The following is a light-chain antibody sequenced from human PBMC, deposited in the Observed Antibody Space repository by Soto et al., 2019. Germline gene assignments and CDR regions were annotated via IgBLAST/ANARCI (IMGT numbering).Light chain of an antibody. V-gene: IGLV2-14*01. J-gene: IGLJ2*01. CDR3: SAYRGSSTVV. Sequence: QSALTQPASVSGSPGQSITISCTGTSSDVGGYNYVSWYQQHPGKAPKLMIYEVSNRPSGVSNRFSGSKSGDTASLTISGLQAEDEADYYCSAYRGSSTVVFGGGTKLTVI. CDR1: SSDVGGYNY. CDR2: EVS.